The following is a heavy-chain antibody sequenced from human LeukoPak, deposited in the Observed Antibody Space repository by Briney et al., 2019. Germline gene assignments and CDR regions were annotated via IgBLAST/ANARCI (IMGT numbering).Heavy chain of an antibody. D-gene: IGHD3-22*01. J-gene: IGHJ1*01. Sequence: ETLSLTCTVSGGSISSYYWSWVRQAPGKGLEWLGRIKRETDGGTIDYAAPVKGRFTISRDDSRNTLYLQMDSLKIEDTAVYYCTTDRYYDNSELQFQHWGQGTLVTVSS. V-gene: IGHV3-15*01. CDR3: TTDRYYDNSELQFQH. CDR1: GGSISSYY. CDR2: IKRETDGGTI.